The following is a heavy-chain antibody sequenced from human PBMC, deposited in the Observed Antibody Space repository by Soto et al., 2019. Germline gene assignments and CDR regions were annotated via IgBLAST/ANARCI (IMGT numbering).Heavy chain of an antibody. Sequence: QVQLVQSGAEVKKPGSSVKVSCKASGGTFSSYAISWVRQAPGQGLEWMGGIIPIVGSANYAQTFQGRVTITADESTSTAYMELSSLRSEDTAVYYCARSQGSSTSLEIYYYYYYGMDVWGQGTTVTVSS. CDR3: ARSQGSSTSLEIYYYYYYGMDV. D-gene: IGHD2-2*01. CDR1: GGTFSSYA. J-gene: IGHJ6*02. CDR2: IIPIVGSA. V-gene: IGHV1-69*01.